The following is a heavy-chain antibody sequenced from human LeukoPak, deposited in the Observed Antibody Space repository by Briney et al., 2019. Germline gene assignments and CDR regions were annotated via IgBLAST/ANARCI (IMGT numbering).Heavy chain of an antibody. CDR3: ARDKKTYGSGSSPDQ. Sequence: SETLSLTCSVSGGSINSVTYYWSWIRRHPEKGLEWIGNILYSGSAYYNPSLRRRVTISVDTSKNQFSLKLTSVTAADTAVYYRARDKKTYGSGSSPDQWGQGTRVTVSS. J-gene: IGHJ4*02. V-gene: IGHV4-31*03. D-gene: IGHD3-10*01. CDR2: ILYSGSA. CDR1: GGSINSVTYY.